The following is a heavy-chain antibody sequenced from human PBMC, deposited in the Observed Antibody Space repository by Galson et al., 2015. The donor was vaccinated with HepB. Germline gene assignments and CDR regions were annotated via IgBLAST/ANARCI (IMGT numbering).Heavy chain of an antibody. Sequence: SLRLSCAASGFTFSSYGMHWVRQAPGKGLEWVAVISYDGSNKYYADSVKGRFTISRDNSKNTLYLQMNSLRAEDTAVYYCAKGGSGWAYYFDYWGQGTLVTVSS. J-gene: IGHJ4*02. CDR1: GFTFSSYG. CDR2: ISYDGSNK. CDR3: AKGGSGWAYYFDY. D-gene: IGHD6-19*01. V-gene: IGHV3-30*18.